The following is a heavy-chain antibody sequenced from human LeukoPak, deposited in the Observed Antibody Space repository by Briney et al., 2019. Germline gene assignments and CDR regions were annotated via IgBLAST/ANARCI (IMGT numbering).Heavy chain of an antibody. V-gene: IGHV3-30*02. D-gene: IGHD5-24*01. CDR1: GFTFSSYG. J-gene: IGHJ4*02. CDR3: AKDNSGDGYNAYFDY. CDR2: IRYDGSNK. Sequence: GGSLRLSCAASGFTFSSYGMRWVRQAPGKGLEWVAFIRYDGSNKYYADSVKGRFTISRDNSKNTLYLQMNSLRAEDTAVYYCAKDNSGDGYNAYFDYWGQGPLVTVSS.